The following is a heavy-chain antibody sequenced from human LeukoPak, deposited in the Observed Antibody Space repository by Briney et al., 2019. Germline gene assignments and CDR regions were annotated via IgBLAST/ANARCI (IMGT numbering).Heavy chain of an antibody. CDR2: INHSGST. J-gene: IGHJ4*02. V-gene: IGHV4-34*01. CDR1: GGSFSGYY. CDR3: ARALGEAGGDY. D-gene: IGHD3-10*01. Sequence: SETLSLTCAVYGGSFSGYYWSWIRQPPGKGLEWIGEINHSGSTNYNPSLKSRVTISVDTSKNQFSLKLSSVTAADTAVYYCARALGEAGGDYWGQGTLVTVSS.